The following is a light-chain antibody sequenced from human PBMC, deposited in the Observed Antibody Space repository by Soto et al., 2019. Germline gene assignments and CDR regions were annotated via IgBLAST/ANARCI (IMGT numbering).Light chain of an antibody. V-gene: IGLV2-14*01. CDR1: SSDVGGYKY. CDR2: DVS. CDR3: SSYRSSSTLYV. J-gene: IGLJ1*01. Sequence: QSALTQPASVSGSPGQSITISCTGTSSDVGGYKYVSWYQQHPGKAPKLMIYDVSNRPSGVSNRFSGSKSGNTASLNISGLQAEDEADYYCSSYRSSSTLYVFGTGTKLTV.